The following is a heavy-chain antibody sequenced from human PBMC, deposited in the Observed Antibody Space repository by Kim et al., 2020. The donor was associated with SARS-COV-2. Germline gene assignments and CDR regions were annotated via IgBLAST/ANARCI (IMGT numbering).Heavy chain of an antibody. CDR3: AKAQALVYYYYMDV. D-gene: IGHD3-16*02. V-gene: IGHV3-23*01. Sequence: GGSLRLSCGASGFTFGHHAMIWVRQAPGKGLEWVSIINDGGGSTYYADSVKGRFTVSRDNSNSTLYLQLNSLRADDTAVYYCAKAQALVYYYYMDVWGQGTTVTVSS. CDR2: INDGGGST. J-gene: IGHJ6*02. CDR1: GFTFGHHA.